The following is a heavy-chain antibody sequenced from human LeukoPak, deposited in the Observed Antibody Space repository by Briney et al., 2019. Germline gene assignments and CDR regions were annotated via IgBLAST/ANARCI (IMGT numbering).Heavy chain of an antibody. J-gene: IGHJ4*02. CDR3: ARAAPRYDSSGYYFDY. V-gene: IGHV4-59*02. D-gene: IGHD3-22*01. Sequence: PSETLSLTCTVSGDSVNTYYWSWIRQPPGRGLEWIGYIYYSGSTNYNPSLKSRVTISVDTSKNQFSLKLSSVTAADTAVYYCARAAPRYDSSGYYFDYWGQGTLVTVSS. CDR2: IYYSGST. CDR1: GDSVNTYY.